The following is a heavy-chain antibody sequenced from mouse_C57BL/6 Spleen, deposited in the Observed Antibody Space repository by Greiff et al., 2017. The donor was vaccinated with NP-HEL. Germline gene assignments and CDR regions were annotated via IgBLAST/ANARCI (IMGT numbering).Heavy chain of an antibody. D-gene: IGHD3-2*02. CDR2: IDPETGGT. Sequence: VKLVESGAELVRPGASVTLSCKASGYTFTDYEMHWVKQTPVHGLEWIGAIDPETGGTAYNQKFKGKAILTADKSSSTAYMELRSLTSEDSAVYYCTRSSSGHYFDYWGQGTTLTVSS. CDR3: TRSSSGHYFDY. CDR1: GYTFTDYE. J-gene: IGHJ2*01. V-gene: IGHV1-15*01.